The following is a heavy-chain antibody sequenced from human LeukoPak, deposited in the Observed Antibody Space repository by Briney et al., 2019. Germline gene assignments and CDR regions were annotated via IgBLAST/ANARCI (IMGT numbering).Heavy chain of an antibody. J-gene: IGHJ3*02. D-gene: IGHD3-3*01. V-gene: IGHV3-30*03. CDR3: AGGRDTYYDFWSGQPRPGYDAFDI. CDR2: ISYDGSNK. CDR1: GFTFSSYG. Sequence: PGGSLRLSCAASGFTFSSYGMHWVRQAPGKGLEWVAVISYDGSNKYYADSVKGRFTISRDNSKNTLYLQMNSLRAEDTAVYYCAGGRDTYYDFWSGQPRPGYDAFDIWGQGTMVTVSS.